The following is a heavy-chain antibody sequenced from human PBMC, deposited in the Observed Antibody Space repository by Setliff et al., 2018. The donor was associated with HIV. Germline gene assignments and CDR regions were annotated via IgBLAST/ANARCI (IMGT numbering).Heavy chain of an antibody. D-gene: IGHD2-2*01. J-gene: IGHJ4*02. CDR3: TTDACSSSSCYNSDFDY. Sequence: GGSLRLSCAASGFTFTNYYMSWIRQAPGKGLEWVGRIKSKTDGGTTDYAAPVKGRFTISRDDSENTLYLQMISLKTEDTAVYYCTTDACSSSSCYNSDFDYWGQGTLVTVSS. CDR1: GFTFTNYY. V-gene: IGHV3-15*01. CDR2: IKSKTDGGTT.